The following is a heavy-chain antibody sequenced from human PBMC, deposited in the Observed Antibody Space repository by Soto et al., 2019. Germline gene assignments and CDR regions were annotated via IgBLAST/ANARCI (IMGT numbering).Heavy chain of an antibody. V-gene: IGHV3-23*01. CDR2: ISGTGGNT. CDR3: AKTYSDFWSGSDY. CDR1: GFTFSSYA. J-gene: IGHJ4*02. D-gene: IGHD3-3*01. Sequence: GWSLRLSCAASGFTFSSYAMSWVRQAPGKGLEWVSGISGTGGNTYYADSVRGRFTISRDSSKNTLYLQMNSLRAEDTAVYFCAKTYSDFWSGSDYWGQGTLVTVSS.